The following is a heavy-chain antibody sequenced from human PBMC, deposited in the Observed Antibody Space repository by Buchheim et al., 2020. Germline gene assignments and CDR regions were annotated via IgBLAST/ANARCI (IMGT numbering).Heavy chain of an antibody. CDR2: INHSAST. V-gene: IGHV4-34*01. Sequence: QVQLQQWGAGLLKPSETLSLTCAVYGGSFSGYYWSWIRQPPGKGLEWSGEINHSASTNYNPSLKSRVTISVDTSKNQFSLKLSSVTAADTAVYYCARGRSRYCSSTSCYISPYYYYGMDVWGQGTT. J-gene: IGHJ6*02. CDR3: ARGRSRYCSSTSCYISPYYYYGMDV. D-gene: IGHD2-2*01. CDR1: GGSFSGYY.